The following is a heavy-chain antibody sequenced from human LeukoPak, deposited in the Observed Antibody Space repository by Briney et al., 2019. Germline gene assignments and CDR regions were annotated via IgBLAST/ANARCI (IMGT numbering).Heavy chain of an antibody. J-gene: IGHJ4*02. Sequence: PGGSLRLSRAASGFTFSSYGMHWVRQAPGKGLEWVAVISYDGSNKYYAESVKGRFTISRDNSKNTMYLQMNSLRAEDTAVYYCAKDYSGGSDYGDYWGQGTLVTVSS. D-gene: IGHD3-16*01. CDR2: ISYDGSNK. CDR3: AKDYSGGSDYGDY. CDR1: GFTFSSYG. V-gene: IGHV3-30*18.